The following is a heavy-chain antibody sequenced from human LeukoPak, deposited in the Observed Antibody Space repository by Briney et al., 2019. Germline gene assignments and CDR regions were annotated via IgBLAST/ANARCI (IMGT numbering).Heavy chain of an antibody. CDR1: GFTFSSYA. V-gene: IGHV3-23*01. CDR3: LAYCGGDCWYYFDY. Sequence: GGSLRLSCAASGFTFSSYAMSWVRQAPGKGLEWVSAISGSGGSTYYADSVKGRFTISRDNSKNTLYLQMNSLRAEGTAVYYCLAYCGGDCWYYFDYWGQGTLVTVSS. J-gene: IGHJ4*02. CDR2: ISGSGGST. D-gene: IGHD2-21*02.